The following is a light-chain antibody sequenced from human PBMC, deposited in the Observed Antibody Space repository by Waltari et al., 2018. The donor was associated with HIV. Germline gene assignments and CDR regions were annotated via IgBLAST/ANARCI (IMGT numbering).Light chain of an antibody. Sequence: QPVLTQPPSVSAAPGPKVTISRSGTSCNIRNNYVSWSQQLPGTAPKLLIFEYNKRPSGIPDRFSGSKSGTSAILGITGLQTGDEADYYCGTWDSSLSAVVFGGGTKLTVL. CDR2: EYN. V-gene: IGLV1-51*02. CDR1: SCNIRNNY. CDR3: GTWDSSLSAVV. J-gene: IGLJ2*01.